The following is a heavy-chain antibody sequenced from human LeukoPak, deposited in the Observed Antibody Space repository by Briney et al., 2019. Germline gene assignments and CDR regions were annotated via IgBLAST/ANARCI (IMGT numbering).Heavy chain of an antibody. CDR2: ISSNGGST. V-gene: IGHV3-64D*09. D-gene: IGHD6-19*01. J-gene: IGHJ5*02. CDR3: VKDPLAVAGMLWIWFDP. Sequence: GGSLRLSCSASGFTFSSYAMHWVRQAPGKGLEYVSAISSNGGSTYYADSVKGRFTISRDNSKNTLYLQMSSLRAEDTAVYYCVKDPLAVAGMLWIWFDPWGQGTLVTVSS. CDR1: GFTFSSYA.